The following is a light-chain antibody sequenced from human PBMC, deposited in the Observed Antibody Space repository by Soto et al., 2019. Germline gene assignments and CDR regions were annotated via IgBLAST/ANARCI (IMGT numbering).Light chain of an antibody. Sequence: IQLTQSPSFLSASVGDRVTITCRASQGIGSYLVWYQQKPGKAPKLLIYAASTLQRGVPSRFSGSGSGTEFTLTISSLQPEDFATYYCHQLNSYPLTFGGGTKVDIK. V-gene: IGKV1-9*01. J-gene: IGKJ4*01. CDR2: AAS. CDR1: QGIGSY. CDR3: HQLNSYPLT.